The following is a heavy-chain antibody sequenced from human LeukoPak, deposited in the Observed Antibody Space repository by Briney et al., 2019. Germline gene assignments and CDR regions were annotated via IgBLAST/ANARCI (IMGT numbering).Heavy chain of an antibody. V-gene: IGHV4-59*01. Sequence: SETLSLTCTVSGGSISSYCWSWIRQPPGKGLEWIGYIYYSGSTNYNPSLKSRVTISVDTSKNQFSLKLSSVTAADTAVYYCASAGRGYSGYAFTWGQGTLVTVSS. CDR3: ASAGRGYSGYAFT. CDR2: IYYSGST. D-gene: IGHD5-12*01. J-gene: IGHJ5*02. CDR1: GGSISSYC.